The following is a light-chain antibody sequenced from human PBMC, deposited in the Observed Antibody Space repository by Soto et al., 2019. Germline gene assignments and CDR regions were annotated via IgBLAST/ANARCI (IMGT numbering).Light chain of an antibody. CDR3: SSYASRSTVI. Sequence: QSALAQPASVSGSPGQSITISCTGTNSDVGGYDYVSWYQQHPGKAPKLMICEVSNRPSGVSNRFSGSKSGNTASLTVSGLQAEDEADYYCSSYASRSTVIFGGGTQLTVL. CDR2: EVS. V-gene: IGLV2-14*01. J-gene: IGLJ2*01. CDR1: NSDVGGYDY.